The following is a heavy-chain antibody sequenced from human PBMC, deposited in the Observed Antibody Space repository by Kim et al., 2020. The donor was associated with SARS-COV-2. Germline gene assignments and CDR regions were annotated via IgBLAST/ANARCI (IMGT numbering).Heavy chain of an antibody. D-gene: IGHD5-18*01. Sequence: GGSLRLSCAASGFTFSSYGMHWVRQAPGKGLEWVAVIWYDGSNKYYADSVKGRFTISRDNSKNTLYLQMNSLRAEDTAVYYCARDLVDTAMKTYYYYYYGMDVWGQGTTVTVSS. CDR3: ARDLVDTAMKTYYYYYYGMDV. CDR2: IWYDGSNK. CDR1: GFTFSSYG. V-gene: IGHV3-33*08. J-gene: IGHJ6*02.